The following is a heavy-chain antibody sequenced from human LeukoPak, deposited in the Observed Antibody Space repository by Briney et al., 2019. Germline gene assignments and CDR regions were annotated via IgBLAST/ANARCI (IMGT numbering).Heavy chain of an antibody. Sequence: KSSETLSLTCAVSGGSFSGHYWNRIRQPPGKGLEWIGEINHGGSTNYNPSLKSRVTISVDTSKNQFSLELSSVTAAGTAVYYCARGVTRSYDYVWGSYRSSNYIDYWGQGTLVTVSS. CDR2: INHGGST. J-gene: IGHJ4*02. CDR3: ARGVTRSYDYVWGSYRSSNYIDY. V-gene: IGHV4-34*01. D-gene: IGHD3-16*02. CDR1: GGSFSGHY.